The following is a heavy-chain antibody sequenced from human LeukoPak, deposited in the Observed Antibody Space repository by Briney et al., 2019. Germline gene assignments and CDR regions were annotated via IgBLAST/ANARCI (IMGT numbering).Heavy chain of an antibody. V-gene: IGHV3-33*01. CDR1: GFTFSSYG. J-gene: IGHJ4*02. CDR3: ARDCTNGVCYGTDFDY. Sequence: GRALRLSCVASGFTFSSYGMHWVRQAPGKGLEWVAVIWYDGSNKYYADSVKGRFTISRDNSKNTLYLQMNSLRAEDTAVYYCARDCTNGVCYGTDFDYWGQGTLVTVSS. CDR2: IWYDGSNK. D-gene: IGHD2-8*01.